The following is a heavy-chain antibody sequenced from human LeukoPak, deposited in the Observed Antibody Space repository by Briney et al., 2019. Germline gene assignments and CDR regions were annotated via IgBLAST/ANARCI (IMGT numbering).Heavy chain of an antibody. Sequence: GGSLRLSCAASGFTFSNYAMTWVRQAPGKGPEWVSGISGSGGVTYYADSVKGRFTISRDNSKNTLYLQMNSLRAEDTAVYYCAKDPAGPVDYWGQGTLVTVSS. CDR3: AKDPAGPVDY. CDR1: GFTFSNYA. CDR2: ISGSGGVT. J-gene: IGHJ4*02. V-gene: IGHV3-23*01. D-gene: IGHD1-1*01.